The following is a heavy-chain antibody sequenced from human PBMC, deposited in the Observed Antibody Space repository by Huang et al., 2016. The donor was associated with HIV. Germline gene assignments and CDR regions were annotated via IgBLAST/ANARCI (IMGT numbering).Heavy chain of an antibody. CDR3: AKGGRAAAVMDV. V-gene: IGHV3-30*18. J-gene: IGHJ6*04. CDR1: GFTFSSYG. CDR2: ISYDKSNK. Sequence: QVQLVESGGGVVQPGRSLRLSCAASGFTFSSYGMHWVRQAPGKGLEWVAVISYDKSNKYEADSVKGRLTISRGNSKNTLYLQINSLTTEDTAVYYCAKGGRAAAVMDVWGKGTTVTVSS. D-gene: IGHD6-13*01.